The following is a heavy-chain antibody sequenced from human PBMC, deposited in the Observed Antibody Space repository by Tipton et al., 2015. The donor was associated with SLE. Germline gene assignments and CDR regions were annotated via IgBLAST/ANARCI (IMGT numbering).Heavy chain of an antibody. D-gene: IGHD1-7*01. CDR2: IYYSGST. CDR1: GGSISSSSYY. CDR3: ARGGDWDYRLDY. Sequence: TLSLTCTVSGGSISSSSYYWGWIRQPPGKGLEWIGSIYYSGSTYYNPPLKSRVTISVDTSKNQFSLKLSSVTAADTAVYYCARGGDWDYRLDYWGQGTLVTVSS. J-gene: IGHJ4*02. V-gene: IGHV4-39*07.